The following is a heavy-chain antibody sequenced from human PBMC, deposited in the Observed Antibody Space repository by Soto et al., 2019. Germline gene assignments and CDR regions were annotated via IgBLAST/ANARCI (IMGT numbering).Heavy chain of an antibody. CDR1: GFSLSTSGVX. V-gene: IGHV2-5*02. Sequence: QITLKESGPTLVKPTQTLTLTCTFSGFSLSTSGVXXGXXXXXXGKALEWLALIYWDDDKXXXXSLKSRLTITXXTXXXXXVXXXXXXXXXXXXTYYCAHSLYDYVWGTNWFDPWGQGTLVTVSS. CDR3: AHSLYDYVWGTNWFDP. D-gene: IGHD3-16*01. J-gene: IGHJ5*02. CDR2: IYWDDDK.